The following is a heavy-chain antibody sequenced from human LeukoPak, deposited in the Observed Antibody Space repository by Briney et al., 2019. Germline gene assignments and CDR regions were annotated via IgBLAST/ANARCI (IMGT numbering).Heavy chain of an antibody. J-gene: IGHJ4*02. Sequence: GGSLRLSCAAPGFTFSSYGMHWVRQAPGRGLEWVAFIRLDGIDKYYADSVKGRFSISRDQSKNTLFLQMNSLRVEDTAVYYCAKDLHGGYTFDYWGPGTLVTVSS. CDR1: GFTFSSYG. CDR2: IRLDGIDK. D-gene: IGHD5-18*01. V-gene: IGHV3-30*02. CDR3: AKDLHGGYTFDY.